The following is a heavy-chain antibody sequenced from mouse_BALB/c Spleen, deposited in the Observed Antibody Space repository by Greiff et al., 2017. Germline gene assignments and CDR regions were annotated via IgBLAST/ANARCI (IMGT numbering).Heavy chain of an antibody. Sequence: VQLQQSGPRLVQPSQSLSITCTVSGFSLTSYGVHWVRQSPGKGLEWLGVIWSGGSTDYNAALISRLSISKDNSKSQVFFKMNSLQADDTAIYYYSKSLYYRYDSSYSIDYWGQGTSVTVSS. CDR1: GFSLTSYG. CDR3: SKSLYYRYDSSYSIDY. V-gene: IGHV2-2*01. D-gene: IGHD2-14*01. J-gene: IGHJ4*01. CDR2: IWSGGST.